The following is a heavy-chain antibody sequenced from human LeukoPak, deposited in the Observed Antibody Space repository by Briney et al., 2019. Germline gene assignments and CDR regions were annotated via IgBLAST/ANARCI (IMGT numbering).Heavy chain of an antibody. CDR3: ARAPGVVAARAYYYYYGMDV. D-gene: IGHD2-15*01. Sequence: SETLSFTCTVSGGSIDSNSWTWIRQPPGKGLEWIGEINHSGSTNYNPSLKSRVTISVDTSKNQFSLKLSSVTAADTAVYYCARAPGVVAARAYYYYYGMDVWGQGTTVTVSS. J-gene: IGHJ6*02. CDR1: GGSIDSNS. V-gene: IGHV4-34*01. CDR2: INHSGST.